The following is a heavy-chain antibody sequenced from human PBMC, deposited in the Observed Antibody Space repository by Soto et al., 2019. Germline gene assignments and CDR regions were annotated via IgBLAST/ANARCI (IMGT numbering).Heavy chain of an antibody. Sequence: TLSLRCTVWGGVIRRGGCYWNCLRKHPRKGLEWVGYIYHSGSTIYNPSLKSRVTISVDTSTNLLSVGVSNVTAAYTAVYYCARHGAGAYGLGWFDPWGQGPLVTVX. CDR3: ARHGAGAYGLGWFDP. V-gene: IGHV4-31*03. J-gene: IGHJ5*02. CDR2: IYHSGST. CDR1: GGVIRRGGCY. D-gene: IGHD2-21*01.